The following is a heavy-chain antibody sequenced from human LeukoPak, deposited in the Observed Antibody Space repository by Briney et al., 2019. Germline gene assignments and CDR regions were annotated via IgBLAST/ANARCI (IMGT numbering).Heavy chain of an antibody. Sequence: GGSLRLSCAASGFTFSSYSMNWVRQAPGKGLEWVSSISTSSNYIYYADSVKGRFTIARDNAKNSLYLQMSSLRAEDTAVYYCARDFKTILGMIDCWGQGTLVTVSS. D-gene: IGHD3-3*01. V-gene: IGHV3-21*01. CDR2: ISTSSNYI. J-gene: IGHJ4*02. CDR3: ARDFKTILGMIDC. CDR1: GFTFSSYS.